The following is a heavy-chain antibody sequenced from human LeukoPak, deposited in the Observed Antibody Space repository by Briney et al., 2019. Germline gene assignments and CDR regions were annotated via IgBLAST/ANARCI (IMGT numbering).Heavy chain of an antibody. V-gene: IGHV3-23*01. CDR2: ISGSGGST. Sequence: PGGSLRLSCAASGFTFSSYAMSWVRQAPGKGLEWVSAISGSGGSTYYADSVKGRFTISRDNSKNTLYLQMNSLRAEDTAVYYCARDLSCSGGSCYSGYWGQGTLVTVSS. CDR3: ARDLSCSGGSCYSGY. D-gene: IGHD2-15*01. CDR1: GFTFSSYA. J-gene: IGHJ4*02.